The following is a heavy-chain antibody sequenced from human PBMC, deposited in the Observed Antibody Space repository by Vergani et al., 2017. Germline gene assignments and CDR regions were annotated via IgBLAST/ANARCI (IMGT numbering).Heavy chain of an antibody. D-gene: IGHD6-19*01. Sequence: QVQLVQSGAEVKKPGASVKVSCKASGYTFTSYGISWVRQAPGQGLEWMGWISAYNGNTNYAQKLQGRVTMTTDTFTSTAYMELRSLRSDDTAVYYCARDSWAAVAGTIDYFDYWGQGTLVTVSS. CDR1: GYTFTSYG. J-gene: IGHJ4*02. CDR2: ISAYNGNT. V-gene: IGHV1-18*01. CDR3: ARDSWAAVAGTIDYFDY.